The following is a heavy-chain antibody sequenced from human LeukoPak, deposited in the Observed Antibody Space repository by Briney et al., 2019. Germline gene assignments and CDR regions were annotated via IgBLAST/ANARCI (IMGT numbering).Heavy chain of an antibody. V-gene: IGHV1-8*01. Sequence: GASVRVSCKASGYTFTSYDINWVRQATGQGLEWMGWMNPNSGNTGYAQKFQGRVTMTRNTSISTAYMELSSLRSEDTAVYYCARRRGQHPGDDAFDIWGQGTMVTVSS. CDR2: MNPNSGNT. CDR3: ARRRGQHPGDDAFDI. CDR1: GYTFTSYD. J-gene: IGHJ3*02. D-gene: IGHD3-10*01.